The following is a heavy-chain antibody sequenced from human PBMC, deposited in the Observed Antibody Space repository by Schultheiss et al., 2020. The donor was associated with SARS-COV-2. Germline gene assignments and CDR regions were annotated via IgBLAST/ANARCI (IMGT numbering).Heavy chain of an antibody. V-gene: IGHV3-53*04. CDR2: IYSGGST. D-gene: IGHD1-1*01. CDR3: ARRAGGDNWNDADWYFDL. CDR1: GFTVSSNY. J-gene: IGHJ2*01. Sequence: GGSLRLSCAASGFTVSSNYMSWVRQAPGKGLEWVSVIYSGGSTYYADSVKGRFTISRHNSKNTLYLQMNSLRAEDTAVYYCARRAGGDNWNDADWYFDLWGRGTLVTVSS.